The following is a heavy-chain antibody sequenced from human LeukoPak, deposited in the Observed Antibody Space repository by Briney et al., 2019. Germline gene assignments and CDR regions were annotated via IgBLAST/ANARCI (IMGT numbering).Heavy chain of an antibody. V-gene: IGHV3-66*01. CDR2: IYSGGST. Sequence: SGGSLRLSCAASGFTVSSNYMSWVRQAPGKGLEWVSVIYSGGSTYYADSVKGRFTISRDNSKNTLYLQMNSLRAEDTAVYYCARGDYGDGYAIWGQGTLVTVSS. D-gene: IGHD5-24*01. CDR3: ARGDYGDGYAI. J-gene: IGHJ4*02. CDR1: GFTVSSNY.